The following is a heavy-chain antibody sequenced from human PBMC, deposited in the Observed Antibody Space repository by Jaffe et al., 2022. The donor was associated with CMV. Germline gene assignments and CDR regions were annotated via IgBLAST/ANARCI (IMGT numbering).Heavy chain of an antibody. D-gene: IGHD2-2*01. CDR3: AVASSSFYYFYGMDV. V-gene: IGHV4-59*01. CDR2: VYYTGST. CDR1: GGSTGTFY. J-gene: IGHJ6*02. Sequence: QVQLQESGPGLVKPSETLSLTCTVSGGSTGTFYWSWIRQPPGGGLEWIGYVYYTGSTSYNPSLKSRVTISQDTSKNQFSLKLISVTAADTAVYYCAVASSSFYYFYGMDVWGQGTTVTVSS.